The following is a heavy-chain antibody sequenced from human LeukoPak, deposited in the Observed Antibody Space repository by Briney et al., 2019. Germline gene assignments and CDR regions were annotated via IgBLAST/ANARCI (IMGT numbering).Heavy chain of an antibody. CDR2: IYFRGTT. Sequence: SETLSLTCTVSGGSISSSSDLWGWIRQPPGKGLEWIGAIYFRGTTYYNPSLKSRVTISVDTSKSQFSLNLNSVTAADTAVYYCARHGTYTPWALDWFDPWGQGTLVSVSS. CDR1: GGSISSSSDL. V-gene: IGHV4-39*01. CDR3: ARHGTYTPWALDWFDP. D-gene: IGHD1-1*01. J-gene: IGHJ5*02.